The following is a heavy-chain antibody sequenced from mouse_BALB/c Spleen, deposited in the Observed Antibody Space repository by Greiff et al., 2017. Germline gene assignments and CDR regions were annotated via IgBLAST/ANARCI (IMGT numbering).Heavy chain of an antibody. J-gene: IGHJ4*01. CDR1: GYTFTSYW. CDR3: TRSSSYAMDY. D-gene: IGHD1-1*01. Sequence: QVHVKQPGAELVRPGASVKLSCKASGYTFTSYWINWVKQRPGQGLEWIGNIYPSDSYTNYNQKFKDKATLTVDKSSSTAYMQLSSPTSEDSAVYYCTRSSSYAMDYWGQGTSVTVSS. CDR2: IYPSDSYT. V-gene: IGHV1-69*02.